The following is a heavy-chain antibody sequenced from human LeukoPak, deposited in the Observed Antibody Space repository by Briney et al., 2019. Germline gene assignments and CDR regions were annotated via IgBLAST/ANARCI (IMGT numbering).Heavy chain of an antibody. J-gene: IGHJ4*02. D-gene: IGHD3-22*01. Sequence: ASVKVSCKASGYTFTSYYMHWVRQAPGQGLEWMGIINPSGGSTSYAQKFQGRVTMTRDMSTSTVYMELSSLRSDDTAVYYCARLAQHRYYYDTSAYRYYFDYWGQGTLVTVSS. CDR2: INPSGGST. CDR3: ARLAQHRYYYDTSAYRYYFDY. CDR1: GYTFTSYY. V-gene: IGHV1-46*01.